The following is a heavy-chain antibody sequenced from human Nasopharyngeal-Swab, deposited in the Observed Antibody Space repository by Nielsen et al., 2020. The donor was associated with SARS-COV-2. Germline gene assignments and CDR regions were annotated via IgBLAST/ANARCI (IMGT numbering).Heavy chain of an antibody. CDR1: GGSFTDYY. CDR3: ASLPYCSSDTCYPIDL. CDR2: INHRGST. D-gene: IGHD2-2*01. Sequence: SETLSLTCAVYGGSFTDYYWTWIRQPPGKGLEWIGEINHRGSTNYNPSLKSRVTISADTSKNQISLRLSSVTAADTATYSCASLPYCSSDTCYPIDLWGQGTLVTVSS. V-gene: IGHV4-34*01. J-gene: IGHJ5*02.